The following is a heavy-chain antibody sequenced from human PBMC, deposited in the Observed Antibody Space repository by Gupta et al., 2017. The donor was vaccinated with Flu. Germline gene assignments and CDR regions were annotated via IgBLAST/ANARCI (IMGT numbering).Heavy chain of an antibody. CDR2: ISDDGTKI. Sequence: YGMHWVRQAPGKEGEWMAFISDDGTKICYENSVKRRLTISRDNSKNTLFLQMSNLRAEDTAVEDCAKDVNNDDTIGPMDVWGPGTSFTFS. CDR1: YG. J-gene: IGHJ6*02. CDR3: AKDVNNDDTIGPMDV. D-gene: IGHD3-22*01. V-gene: IGHV3-30*18.